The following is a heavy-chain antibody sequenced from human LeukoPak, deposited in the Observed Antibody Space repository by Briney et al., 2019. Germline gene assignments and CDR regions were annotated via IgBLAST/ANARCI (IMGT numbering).Heavy chain of an antibody. CDR3: ARDGASGYLADY. J-gene: IGHJ4*02. V-gene: IGHV1-2*02. CDR1: GYTLTGYY. CDR2: INPNSGGT. D-gene: IGHD3-3*01. Sequence: ASVKVSCKASGYTLTGYYMHWVRQAPGHGLEWMGWINPNSGGTNYAEKFQGRVTMTRDTSISTAYMGLSRLGSDETAVYYCARDGASGYLADYWGQGTLVTVSS.